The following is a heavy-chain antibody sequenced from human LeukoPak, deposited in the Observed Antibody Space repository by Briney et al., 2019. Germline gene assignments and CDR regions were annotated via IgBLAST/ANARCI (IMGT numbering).Heavy chain of an antibody. V-gene: IGHV3-66*04. CDR2: IYSGGST. CDR1: GFTVSSNY. Sequence: GGSLRLSCAASGFTVSSNYMSWVRQAPGKGLEWVSVIYSGGSTYYADSVKGRFTISRDNAKNTLYLQMNSLRAEDTAVYYCARHLNYYLDYWGQGTLVTVSS. D-gene: IGHD3-10*01. CDR3: ARHLNYYLDY. J-gene: IGHJ4*02.